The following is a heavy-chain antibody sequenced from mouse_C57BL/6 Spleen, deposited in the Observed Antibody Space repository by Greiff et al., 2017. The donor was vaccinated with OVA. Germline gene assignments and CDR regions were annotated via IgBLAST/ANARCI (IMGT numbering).Heavy chain of an antibody. D-gene: IGHD1-1*01. Sequence: DVKLVESGGGLVKPGGSLKLSCAASGFTFSSYAMSWVRQTPEKRLEWVATISDGGSYTYYPDNVKGRFTISRDNAKNNLYLQMSHLKSEDTAMYYCASDYYGSSYDWFAYWGQGTLVTVSA. CDR1: GFTFSSYA. CDR2: ISDGGSYT. J-gene: IGHJ3*01. CDR3: ASDYYGSSYDWFAY. V-gene: IGHV5-4*03.